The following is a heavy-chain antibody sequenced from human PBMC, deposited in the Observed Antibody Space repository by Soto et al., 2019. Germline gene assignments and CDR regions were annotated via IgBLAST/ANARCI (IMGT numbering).Heavy chain of an antibody. D-gene: IGHD2-21*02. V-gene: IGHV1-69*13. J-gene: IGHJ4*02. CDR3: ARDLAYYYGGNSRRGLAY. Sequence: SVKVSCKASGGTFSSYAISWVRQAPGQGLEWMGGIIPIFGTANYAQKFQGRVTITADESTSTAYMELSSLRSEDTAVYYCARDLAYYYGGNSRRGLAYWGQGTLVTVSS. CDR1: GGTFSSYA. CDR2: IIPIFGTA.